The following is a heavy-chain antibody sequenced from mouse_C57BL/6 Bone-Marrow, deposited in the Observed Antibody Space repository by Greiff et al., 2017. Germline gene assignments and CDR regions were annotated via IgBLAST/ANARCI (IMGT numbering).Heavy chain of an antibody. Sequence: QVQLQQPGAELVMPGASVKLSCKASGYTFTSYWMHWVKQRPGQGLEWIGEIDPSDSYTNYNQKFKGKSTLTVDKSSSTAYMQLSSLTSEDSAVYYCARRVVTTPLAYWGQGTLVTVSA. CDR3: ARRVVTTPLAY. V-gene: IGHV1-69*01. CDR2: IDPSDSYT. D-gene: IGHD2-2*01. J-gene: IGHJ3*01. CDR1: GYTFTSYW.